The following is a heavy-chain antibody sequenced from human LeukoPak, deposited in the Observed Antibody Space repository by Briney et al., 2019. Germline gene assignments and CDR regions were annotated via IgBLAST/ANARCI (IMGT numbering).Heavy chain of an antibody. Sequence: GSSVKVSCKASGGTFSSYAISWVRQAPGQGLEWMGWISTSNGNTNYAPKFQGRVTMTTDTSTSTAYMELRSLRSDGTAVYYCARVGYYDSTYHDYWGQGTLVTVSS. D-gene: IGHD3-22*01. V-gene: IGHV1-18*01. CDR3: ARVGYYDSTYHDY. CDR2: ISTSNGNT. J-gene: IGHJ4*02. CDR1: GGTFSSYA.